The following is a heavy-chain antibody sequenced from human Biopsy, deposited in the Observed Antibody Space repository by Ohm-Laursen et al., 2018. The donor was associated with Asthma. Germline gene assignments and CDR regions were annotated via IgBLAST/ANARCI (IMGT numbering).Heavy chain of an antibody. CDR2: IYDSGRT. V-gene: IGHV4-31*03. CDR3: ARGVDYGGNHVDS. D-gene: IGHD4-23*01. CDR1: GGTISSGGHY. J-gene: IGHJ4*02. Sequence: LSLTCTVSGGTISSGGHYWNWIRQEPGRGLEWIGNIYDSGRTYYKSSLKSRITISVDSSKNQLSLTLTSVTAADTAIYYFARGVDYGGNHVDSWGQGILVTVSA.